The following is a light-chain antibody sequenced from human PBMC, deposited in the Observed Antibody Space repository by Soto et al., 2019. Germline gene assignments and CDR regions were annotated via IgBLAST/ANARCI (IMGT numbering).Light chain of an antibody. CDR3: RSYAGASTVV. CDR2: EGS. Sequence: QSALTQPASGSGSPGQSVAVSCTGTNSDVGGSNLVSWYQQHPGKAPKLLLYEGSKRPSGVSDRFSGSKSGNTASLTVTGLQAEDEADYYCRSYAGASTVVFGTGTKLTVL. J-gene: IGLJ2*01. V-gene: IGLV2-8*01. CDR1: NSDVGGSNL.